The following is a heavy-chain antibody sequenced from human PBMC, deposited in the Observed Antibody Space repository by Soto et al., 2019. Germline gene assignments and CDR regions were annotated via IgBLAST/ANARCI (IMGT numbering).Heavy chain of an antibody. J-gene: IGHJ4*02. Sequence: PSETLSLTCNVSGASVSSGSHYWSWIRQPPGKGLEWIGHIYFSGSTKYNPSLKSRVTISVDMSKNQFSLRVISVTAADTAVYYCARDRVTPACTFEFWGQGTLVTVSS. CDR3: ARDRVTPACTFEF. CDR1: GASVSSGSHY. D-gene: IGHD6-13*01. V-gene: IGHV4-61*01. CDR2: IYFSGST.